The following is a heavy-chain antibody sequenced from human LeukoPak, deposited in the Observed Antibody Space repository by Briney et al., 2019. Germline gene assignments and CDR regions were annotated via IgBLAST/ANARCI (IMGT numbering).Heavy chain of an antibody. J-gene: IGHJ3*02. Sequence: GGSLRLSCAASGFAFDDYTMHWVRQAPGKGLEWVSLISWDGGSTYYADSVKGRFTISRDNSKNTMYLQMNSLRAEDTAVYYCAKDHYGDYFSTGAFDIWGQGTTVIVSS. CDR1: GFAFDDYT. D-gene: IGHD4-17*01. CDR3: AKDHYGDYFSTGAFDI. V-gene: IGHV3-43*01. CDR2: ISWDGGST.